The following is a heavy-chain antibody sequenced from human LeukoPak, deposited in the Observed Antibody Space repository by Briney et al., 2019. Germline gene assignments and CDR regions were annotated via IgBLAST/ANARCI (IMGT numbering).Heavy chain of an antibody. Sequence: SETLSLTCTVSGGSISGGGYYWSWIRQHPGKGLEWIGYIYYSGSTYYNPSLKSRVTISVDTSKNQFSLKLSSVTAADTAVYYCARFPYSLLADGIDYWGQGTLVTVSS. CDR3: ARFPYSLLADGIDY. CDR1: GGSISGGGYY. V-gene: IGHV4-31*03. CDR2: IYYSGST. D-gene: IGHD5-18*01. J-gene: IGHJ4*02.